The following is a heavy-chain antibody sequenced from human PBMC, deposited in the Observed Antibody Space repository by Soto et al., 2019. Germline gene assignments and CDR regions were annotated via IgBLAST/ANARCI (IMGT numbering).Heavy chain of an antibody. V-gene: IGHV4-39*01. CDR3: ARQVIAAAGTGYFQH. J-gene: IGHJ1*01. CDR2: IHYTGNT. D-gene: IGHD6-13*01. CDR1: GGSISSGDYY. Sequence: SETLSLTCTVSGGSISSGDYYWNWIRQPPGKGLEYIGNIHYTGNTFYNASLKSRVTISVDTSKNQVSLKLRSVTAADTAVYYCARQVIAAAGTGYFQHWGQGAPVTVSS.